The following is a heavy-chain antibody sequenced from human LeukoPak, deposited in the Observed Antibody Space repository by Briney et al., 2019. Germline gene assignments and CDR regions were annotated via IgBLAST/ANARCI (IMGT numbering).Heavy chain of an antibody. V-gene: IGHV3-66*01. CDR3: ARTDCSGGSCYDDY. CDR2: IYSGGST. D-gene: IGHD2-15*01. Sequence: GGSLRLSCAASGFTVSSNYMSWVRQAPGKGLEWVSVIYSGGSTYYADSVKGRFTISRDNSKNTLYLQMNSLRAEDTAVYYCARTDCSGGSCYDDYWGQGTLVTVSS. J-gene: IGHJ4*02. CDR1: GFTVSSNY.